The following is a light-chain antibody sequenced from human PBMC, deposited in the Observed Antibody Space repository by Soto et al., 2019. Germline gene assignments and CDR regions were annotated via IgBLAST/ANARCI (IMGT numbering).Light chain of an antibody. CDR1: SSNIGSNY. CDR2: RDV. J-gene: IGLJ2*01. CDR3: EGWDDSLSGWI. V-gene: IGLV1-47*01. Sequence: QLVLTQPPSASGTPGQRVTISCSGSSSNIGSNYVYWYQQLPGMAPKVLIYRDVQRPSGVPDRFSGSKSGTSASLAIIGLRSEDEADYYCEGWDDSLSGWIFGGGTQLTVL.